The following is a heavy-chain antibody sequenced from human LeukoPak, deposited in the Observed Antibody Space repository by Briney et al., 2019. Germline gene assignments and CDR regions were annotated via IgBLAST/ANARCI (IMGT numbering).Heavy chain of an antibody. CDR1: GFTFSSYE. CDR3: AELGITMIGGV. V-gene: IGHV3-48*03. CDR2: ISSSGSTI. D-gene: IGHD3-10*02. J-gene: IGHJ6*04. Sequence: GGSLRLSCAASGFTFSSYEMNWVRQAPGQGLEWVSYISSSGSTIYYADSVKGRFTISRDNAKNSLYLQMNSLRAEDTAVYYCAELGITMIGGVWGKGTTVTVSS.